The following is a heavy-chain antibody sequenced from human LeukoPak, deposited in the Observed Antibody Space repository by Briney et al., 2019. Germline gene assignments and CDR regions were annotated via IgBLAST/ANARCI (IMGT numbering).Heavy chain of an antibody. CDR1: GGSFSGYY. J-gene: IGHJ4*02. CDR3: TRLYCSGGSCYDLPDY. V-gene: IGHV4-34*01. D-gene: IGHD2-15*01. Sequence: SETLSLTCAVYGGSFSGYYWSWIRQPPGKGLEWIGEINHSGSTNYNPSLKSRVTISVDTSKNQFSLKLRSVTAADTAVYYCTRLYCSGGSCYDLPDYWSQGTLVTVSS. CDR2: INHSGST.